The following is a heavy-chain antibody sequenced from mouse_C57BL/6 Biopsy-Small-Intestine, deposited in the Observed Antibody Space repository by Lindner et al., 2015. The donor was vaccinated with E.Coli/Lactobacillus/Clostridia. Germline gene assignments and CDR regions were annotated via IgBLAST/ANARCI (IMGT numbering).Heavy chain of an antibody. V-gene: IGHV1-9*01. J-gene: IGHJ4*01. Sequence: VQLQESGAELMKPGASVKLSCKATGYTFTGYWIEWVKQRPGHGLEWIGEILPGSGSTNYNGKFKGKATLTADKSSSTTYMQLSSLTSEDSAVYFCARSYFYAMDYWGQGTSVIVSS. CDR3: ARSYFYAMDY. CDR2: ILPGSGST. D-gene: IGHD2-10*01. CDR1: GYTFTGYW.